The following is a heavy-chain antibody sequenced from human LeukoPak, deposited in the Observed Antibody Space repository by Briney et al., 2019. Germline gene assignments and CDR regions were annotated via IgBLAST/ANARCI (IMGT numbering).Heavy chain of an antibody. D-gene: IGHD2-21*01. CDR3: ARGRGSS. V-gene: IGHV3-48*02. J-gene: IGHJ5*02. Sequence: GGSLRLSCAASGFTFTSYAMNWVRQPPGKGLEWISYIGTRGTTMYYADSVKGRFTISRDNAKNSLYLQMNSLRDEDTAIYYCARGRGSSWGQGTLVTVSS. CDR1: GFTFTSYA. CDR2: IGTRGTTM.